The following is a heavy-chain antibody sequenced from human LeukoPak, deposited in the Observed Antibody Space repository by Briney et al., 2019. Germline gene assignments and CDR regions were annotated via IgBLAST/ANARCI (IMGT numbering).Heavy chain of an antibody. Sequence: GASVKVSCTASGYTFTGYYMHWVRQAPRQGLEWMGWMNPNSGNTGYAQKFQGRVTMTRNTSISTAYMELSSLRSEDTAVYYCAMARGGSGSRDWFDPWGQGTLVTVSS. D-gene: IGHD3-10*01. CDR3: AMARGGSGSRDWFDP. J-gene: IGHJ5*02. CDR1: GYTFTGYY. V-gene: IGHV1-8*02. CDR2: MNPNSGNT.